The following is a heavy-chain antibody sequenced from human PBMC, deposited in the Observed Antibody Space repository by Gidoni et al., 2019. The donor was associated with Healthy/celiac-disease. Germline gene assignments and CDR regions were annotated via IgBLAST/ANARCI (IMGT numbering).Heavy chain of an antibody. V-gene: IGHV3-21*01. Sequence: EVQLVESGGGLVKPGGSLRLSCAASGFTFSSYSMNWVRQAPGKGREWVSSISSSSSYIDYADSVKGRFTISRDNAKNSLYLQMNSLRAEDTAVYYCARAAFSSSSDFDYWGQGTLVTVSS. CDR2: ISSSSSYI. CDR1: GFTFSSYS. D-gene: IGHD6-6*01. CDR3: ARAAFSSSSDFDY. J-gene: IGHJ4*02.